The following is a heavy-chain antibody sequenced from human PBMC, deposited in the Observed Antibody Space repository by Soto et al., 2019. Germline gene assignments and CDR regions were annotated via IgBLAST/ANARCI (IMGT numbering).Heavy chain of an antibody. J-gene: IGHJ6*02. CDR3: ARERYYDFWSGYLQQYYSYGMDV. Sequence: GGALRLSCAASGFTFSSYSMKWVRQAPGKGLEWVSYISSSSSTIYYADSVKGRFTISRDNAKNSLYLQMNSLRDEDTAVYYCARERYYDFWSGYLQQYYSYGMDVWGQGTTVTVSS. CDR2: ISSSSSTI. CDR1: GFTFSSYS. V-gene: IGHV3-48*02. D-gene: IGHD3-3*01.